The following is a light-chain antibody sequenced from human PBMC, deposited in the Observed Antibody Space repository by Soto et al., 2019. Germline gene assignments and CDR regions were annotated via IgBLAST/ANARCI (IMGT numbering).Light chain of an antibody. V-gene: IGKV1-9*01. CDR2: GAS. CDR1: QDITNY. J-gene: IGKJ4*01. Sequence: DIQLTQSPSFLSASVGDRVTITCRASQDITNYLAWYLQKPGKAPKLLIYGASTLQSGVPSRFSGSGSGTEFTLTVSSLQPEDFATDYCQQLKASPHSFVGGTKVEIK. CDR3: QQLKASPHS.